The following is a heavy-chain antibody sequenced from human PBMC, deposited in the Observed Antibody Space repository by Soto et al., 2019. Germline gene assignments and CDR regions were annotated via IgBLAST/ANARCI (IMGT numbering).Heavy chain of an antibody. J-gene: IGHJ4*02. CDR3: ARLKSRSYFDY. Sequence: SETLSLTCTVSGGSISSGDYYWSWIRQPPGKGLEWIGYIYYSGSTYYNPSLKSRVTISVDTSKNQLSLKLSSVTAADTAVYYCARLKSRSYFDYWGQGTLVTVSS. CDR1: GGSISSGDYY. V-gene: IGHV4-30-4*01. CDR2: IYYSGST.